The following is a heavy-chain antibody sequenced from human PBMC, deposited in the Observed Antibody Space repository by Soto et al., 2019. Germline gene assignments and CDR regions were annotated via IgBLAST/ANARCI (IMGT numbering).Heavy chain of an antibody. CDR3: ARGFVNDFWSGYCSY. V-gene: IGHV1-2*02. CDR1: GYTFTGYY. D-gene: IGHD3-3*01. Sequence: QVQLVQSGAEVKKPGASVKVSCKASGYTFTGYYMHWARQAPGQGLEWMGWINPNSGGTNYAQKFQGRVTMTRDTSISTAYMELSRLRSDDTAVYYCARGFVNDFWSGYCSYWGQGTLVTVSS. CDR2: INPNSGGT. J-gene: IGHJ4*02.